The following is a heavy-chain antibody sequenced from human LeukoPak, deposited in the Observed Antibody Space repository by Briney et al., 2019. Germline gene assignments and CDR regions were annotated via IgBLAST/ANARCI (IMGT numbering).Heavy chain of an antibody. Sequence: PSQTLSLTCTVSGGSISSGGYYWSWIRQHPGKGLEWIGTIYYSGTTTYNSSLKSRLTISVDTSKNQVSLKVSSVTAADTAMFYCARILADQNAFDIWGQGTMVTVSS. D-gene: IGHD2-8*02. CDR2: IYYSGTT. CDR1: GGSISSGGYY. V-gene: IGHV4-30-2*03. J-gene: IGHJ3*02. CDR3: ARILADQNAFDI.